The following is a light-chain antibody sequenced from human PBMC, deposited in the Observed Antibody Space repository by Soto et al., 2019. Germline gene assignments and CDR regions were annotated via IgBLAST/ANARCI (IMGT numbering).Light chain of an antibody. J-gene: IGKJ4*01. CDR3: QQYDNLPALT. Sequence: DIQMTQFPSSLLHSLEDKAPIISRGIKDIGNYLIGNQQKPGKAPKPLIYDASILETGVPSSFSGSGSGTDFTFTISSLQPEDIATYYCQQYDNLPALTFGGGTKVEIK. CDR1: KDIGNY. V-gene: IGKV1-33*01. CDR2: DAS.